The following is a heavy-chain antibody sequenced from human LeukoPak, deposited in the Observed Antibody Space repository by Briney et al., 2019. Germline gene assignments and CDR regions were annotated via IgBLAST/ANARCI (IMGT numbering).Heavy chain of an antibody. CDR2: IYTSGST. Sequence: PSETLSLTCTVSGGSISSGSYYWSWIRQPAGKGLEWIGRIYTSGSTNYNPSLKSRVTISVDTSKNQFSLKLSSVTAADTAVYYCARGDYYGSGSYSRWFDPWGQGTLVTVSS. J-gene: IGHJ5*02. V-gene: IGHV4-61*02. CDR3: ARGDYYGSGSYSRWFDP. CDR1: GGSISSGSYY. D-gene: IGHD3-10*01.